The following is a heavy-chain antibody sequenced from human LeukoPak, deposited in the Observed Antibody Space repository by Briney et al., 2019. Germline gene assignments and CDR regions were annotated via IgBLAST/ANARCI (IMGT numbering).Heavy chain of an antibody. D-gene: IGHD5-18*01. V-gene: IGHV1-69*06. CDR1: GGTFSSYA. J-gene: IGHJ4*02. Sequence: ASVKVSCKASGGTFSSYAISWVRQAPGQGLEWMGGIIPIFGTANYAQKFQGRVTITADKSTSTAYMELSSLRSEDTAVYYCAREIGPIQLHLWGSAFDSWGQGTLVTVSS. CDR2: IIPIFGTA. CDR3: AREIGPIQLHLWGSAFDS.